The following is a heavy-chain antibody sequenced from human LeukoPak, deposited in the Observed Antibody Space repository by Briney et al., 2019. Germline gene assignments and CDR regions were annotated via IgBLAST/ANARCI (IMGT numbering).Heavy chain of an antibody. V-gene: IGHV3-33*01. Sequence: GGSLRLSCAASGFTFSSYGMHWVRQAPGKGLEWVAVIWYDGSNKYYADSVKGRFTISRDNSKNTLYLQMNSLRAEDAVVYYCARGDIVVSPPDAFDIWGQGTMVTVSS. CDR2: IWYDGSNK. CDR1: GFTFSSYG. J-gene: IGHJ3*02. D-gene: IGHD2-15*01. CDR3: ARGDIVVSPPDAFDI.